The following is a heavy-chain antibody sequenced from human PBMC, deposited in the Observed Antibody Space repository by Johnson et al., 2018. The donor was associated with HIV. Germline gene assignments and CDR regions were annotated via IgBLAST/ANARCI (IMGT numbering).Heavy chain of an antibody. Sequence: EVYLVESGGGLVQPGGSLRLSCVASGFTFIDYAMIWVRQAPGKGLEWGSFISGGEDDTYYAESVKGRFTISRDNSKNTFYLQMNSLRVEDTAIYYCANSLLFDAFNIWGQGTMVTVSS. V-gene: IGHV3-23*04. CDR1: GFTFIDYA. CDR3: ANSLLFDAFNI. J-gene: IGHJ3*02. CDR2: ISGGEDDT.